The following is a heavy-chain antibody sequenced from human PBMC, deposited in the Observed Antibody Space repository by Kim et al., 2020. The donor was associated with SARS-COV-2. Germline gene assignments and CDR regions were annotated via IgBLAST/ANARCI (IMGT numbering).Heavy chain of an antibody. CDR2: ISASGSAT. D-gene: IGHD3-16*01. CDR1: GFTFSNYA. J-gene: IGHJ4*02. V-gene: IGHV3-23*01. CDR3: AKASNAWAPFDY. Sequence: GGSLRLSCVASGFTFSNYAMNWVRQAPGKGLEWVSAISASGSATYYADSVKGRFTVSRDNSRSTMYLQMNSLRAEDTAVYYCAKASNAWAPFDYWGQGTLVTVSS.